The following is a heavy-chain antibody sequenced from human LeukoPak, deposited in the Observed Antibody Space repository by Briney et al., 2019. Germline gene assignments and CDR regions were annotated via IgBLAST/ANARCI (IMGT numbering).Heavy chain of an antibody. CDR2: IYYDGST. CDR1: GGSLNTYY. Sequence: PSETLSLTCTVSGGSLNTYYWSWIRQPPGEGLQRIGYIYYDGSTNYNPSLESRVTISADTSKNQVSLKLSAVSAADSALYYCAKFDGYSYYGMDVWGQGTTVTVSS. J-gene: IGHJ6*02. V-gene: IGHV4-59*01. CDR3: AKFDGYSYYGMDV. D-gene: IGHD5-24*01.